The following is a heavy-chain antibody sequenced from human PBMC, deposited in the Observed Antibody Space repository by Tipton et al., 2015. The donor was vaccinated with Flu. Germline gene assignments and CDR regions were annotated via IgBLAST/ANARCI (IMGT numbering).Heavy chain of an antibody. CDR3: ARGNLNYDFWSGNYYYNMDV. D-gene: IGHD3-3*01. J-gene: IGHJ6*02. Sequence: TLSLTCTVSGGSISSYHWSWIRQPPGKGLEWIGYIYYSGSTNYNPSLKSRVTISVDTSKNQFSLKLSSVTAADTAVYYCARGNLNYDFWSGNYYYNMDVWGQGSTVTVSS. V-gene: IGHV4-59*12. CDR2: IYYSGST. CDR1: GGSISSYH.